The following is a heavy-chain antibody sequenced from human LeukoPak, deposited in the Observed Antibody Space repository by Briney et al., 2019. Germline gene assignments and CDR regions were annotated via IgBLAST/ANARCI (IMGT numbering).Heavy chain of an antibody. V-gene: IGHV5-51*01. CDR1: GYSFTSYL. D-gene: IGHD5-24*01. J-gene: IGHJ4*02. CDR3: ARLVGYNRLDY. Sequence: GEPLKISCKGSGYSFTSYLLGWVRPIPGKGLEGMGIINPGDSDTTYSPSFQGQVIISADKSITTAHPQWSSLKASDTAMYYCARLVGYNRLDYWGQGTLVTLFS. CDR2: INPGDSDT.